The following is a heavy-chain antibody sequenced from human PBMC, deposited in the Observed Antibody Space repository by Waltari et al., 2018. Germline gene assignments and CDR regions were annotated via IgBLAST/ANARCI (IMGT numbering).Heavy chain of an antibody. V-gene: IGHV1-2*02. D-gene: IGHD2-21*01. CDR3: AREYCGGECRLFDF. CDR1: GNPLTDHF. J-gene: IGHJ4*02. Sequence: LVQSGAEVMTPGASVKVSCKVSGNPLTDHFLPWLRQAPGQGLEWMGWVNPRGDATNFAQRFRGRITVTGDTSLSTAYLGLSGLSSDDTAIYYCAREYCGGECRLFDFWGQGTLVTVSS. CDR2: VNPRGDAT.